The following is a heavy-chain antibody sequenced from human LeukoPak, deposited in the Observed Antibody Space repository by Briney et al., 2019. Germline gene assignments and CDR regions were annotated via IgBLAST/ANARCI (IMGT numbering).Heavy chain of an antibody. J-gene: IGHJ4*02. V-gene: IGHV4-34*01. D-gene: IGHD3-22*01. CDR2: INHSGST. Sequence: SETLSLTCAVYGGSFSGYYWSWIRQPPGKGLEWIGEINHSGSTNHNPSLKSRVTISVDTSKNQFSLKLSSVTAADTAVYYCAGEWDLTYYYDSSGNPFDYWGQGTLVTVSS. CDR1: GGSFSGYY. CDR3: AGEWDLTYYYDSSGNPFDY.